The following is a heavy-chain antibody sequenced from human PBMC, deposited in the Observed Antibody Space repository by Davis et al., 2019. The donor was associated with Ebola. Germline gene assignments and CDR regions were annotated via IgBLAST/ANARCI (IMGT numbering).Heavy chain of an antibody. CDR2: IYHSGST. J-gene: IGHJ5*02. CDR1: GGSISSSNW. D-gene: IGHD3-3*01. V-gene: IGHV4-4*02. Sequence: MPGGSLRLSCAVSGGSISSSNWWIWVRQPPGKRLEWIGEIYHSGSTNYNPSLKSRFTISVDKSKNQFSLKLSSVTAADTAVYYCARDLGESWFDPWGQGTLVTVSS. CDR3: ARDLGESWFDP.